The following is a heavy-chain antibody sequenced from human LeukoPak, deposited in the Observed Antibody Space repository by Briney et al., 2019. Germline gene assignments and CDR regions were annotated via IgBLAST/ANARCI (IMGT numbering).Heavy chain of an antibody. V-gene: IGHV4-38-2*01. Sequence: PETLSLTCAVSGYSISSGYYWGWIRQPPGKGLEWIGSIYHSGSTYYNPSLKSRVTISVDTSKNQFSLKLSSVTAADTAVYYCARAAGITMVRRHFDYWGQGTLVTVSS. J-gene: IGHJ4*02. CDR3: ARAAGITMVRRHFDY. CDR1: GYSISSGYY. D-gene: IGHD3-10*01. CDR2: IYHSGST.